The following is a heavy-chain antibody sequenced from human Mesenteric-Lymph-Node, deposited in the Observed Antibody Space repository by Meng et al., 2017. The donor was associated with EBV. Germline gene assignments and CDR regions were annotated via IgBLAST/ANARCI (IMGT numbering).Heavy chain of an antibody. V-gene: IGHV1-24*01. CDR3: ATGDYGRDVFDY. Sequence: VQLVQAGAEVKKPGASVKVSCKVSGYTLSELSMHWVRQAPGKGLEWMGGLDLTDGERIYAQKFQGRVTMTEDTSTDTAYMELSSLRSGDTAVYYCATGDYGRDVFDYWGQGTLVTVSS. J-gene: IGHJ4*02. CDR1: GYTLSELS. D-gene: IGHD3-16*01. CDR2: LDLTDGER.